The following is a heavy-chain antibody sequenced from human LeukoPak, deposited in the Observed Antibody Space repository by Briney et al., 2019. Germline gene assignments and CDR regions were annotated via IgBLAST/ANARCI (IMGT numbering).Heavy chain of an antibody. Sequence: GGSLRLFCAASGFTFSSYSMNWVRQAPGKGLEWVSYISSSSSTIYYADSVKGRFTISRDNAKNSLYLQMNSLRAEDTAVYYCAREVPYSSVGVDYWGQGTLVTVSS. J-gene: IGHJ4*02. D-gene: IGHD6-19*01. CDR1: GFTFSSYS. CDR3: AREVPYSSVGVDY. V-gene: IGHV3-48*04. CDR2: ISSSSSTI.